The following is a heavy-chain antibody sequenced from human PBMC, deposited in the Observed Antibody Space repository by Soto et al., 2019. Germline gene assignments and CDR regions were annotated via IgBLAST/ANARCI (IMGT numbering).Heavy chain of an antibody. CDR1: ADTFSSSA. Sequence: QVQLVQSGAEVKKPGSSVKVSCKASADTFSSSAFSWVRQAPGQGLEWMGGIIPFFHAANYAQRFQGRVTITVEESTSTVYMELSSLRSEDTALYYCARDLISNYHYYGMDVWGQGTTVTVYS. CDR3: ARDLISNYHYYGMDV. V-gene: IGHV1-69*01. J-gene: IGHJ6*02. CDR2: IIPFFHAA.